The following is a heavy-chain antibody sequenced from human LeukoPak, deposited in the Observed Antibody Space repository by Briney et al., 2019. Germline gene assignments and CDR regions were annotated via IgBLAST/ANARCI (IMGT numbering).Heavy chain of an antibody. CDR2: IIPLYGTA. V-gene: IGHV1-69*13. CDR1: GGIFSNYA. Sequence: SMKVSCKASGGIFSNYAISWVRQAPGQGLEWLGGIIPLYGTANYAQKFQGRLTITADESTSTAYMELSSLRSEDTAVYYCAREADYYDSSGYYYWGQGTLVSVSS. D-gene: IGHD3-22*01. J-gene: IGHJ4*02. CDR3: AREADYYDSSGYYY.